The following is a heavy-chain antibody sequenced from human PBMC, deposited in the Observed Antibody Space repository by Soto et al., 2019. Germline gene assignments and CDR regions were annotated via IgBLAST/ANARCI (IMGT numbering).Heavy chain of an antibody. J-gene: IGHJ6*02. D-gene: IGHD3-9*01. CDR1: GYSFTSYA. CDR2: INVGNGNT. V-gene: IGHV1-3*01. Sequence: ASVKVSCKASGYSFTSYAMHWVHQAPGQGPEWMGWINVGNGNTGYSQKFQGRVTITRDTAANTAYLELSSLRSEDTAVYYCARDTALTSYAMDVWGQGTTVTVSS. CDR3: ARDTALTSYAMDV.